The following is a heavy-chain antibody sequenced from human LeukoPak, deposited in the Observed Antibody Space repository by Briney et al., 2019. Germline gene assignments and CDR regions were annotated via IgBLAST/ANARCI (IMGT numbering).Heavy chain of an antibody. Sequence: GGSLRLSCAASGFTFSSYEMNWVRQAPGKGLEWVSYISSSGSTIYYADSAKGRFTISRDNAKNSLYLQMNSLRAEDTAVYYCARDRVSYYGMDVWGQGTTVTVSS. J-gene: IGHJ6*02. V-gene: IGHV3-48*03. CDR3: ARDRVSYYGMDV. CDR1: GFTFSSYE. D-gene: IGHD2-21*01. CDR2: ISSSGSTI.